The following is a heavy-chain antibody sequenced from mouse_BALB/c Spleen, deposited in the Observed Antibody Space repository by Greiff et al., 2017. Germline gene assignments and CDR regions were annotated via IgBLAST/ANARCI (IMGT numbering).Heavy chain of an antibody. CDR2: ISSGGGST. CDR3: ARSYGNYWYFDV. V-gene: IGHV5-12-1*01. CDR1: GFTFSSYA. Sequence: EVKLVESGGGLVKPGGSLKLSCAASGFTFSSYAMSWVRQSPEKRLEWVAEISSGGGSTYYPDTVKGRFTISRDNAKNTLYLQMSSLKSEDTAMYYCARSYGNYWYFDVWGAGTTVTVSS. D-gene: IGHD2-1*01. J-gene: IGHJ1*01.